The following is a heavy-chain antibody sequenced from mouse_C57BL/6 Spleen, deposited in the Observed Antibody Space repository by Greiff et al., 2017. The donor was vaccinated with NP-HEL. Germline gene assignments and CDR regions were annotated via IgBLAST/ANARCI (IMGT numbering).Heavy chain of an antibody. CDR3: ARKGDGNRFDY. V-gene: IGHV1-20*01. CDR2: INPYNGDT. J-gene: IGHJ2*01. D-gene: IGHD2-1*01. Sequence: EVQRVESGPELVKPGDSVKISCKPSGYSFTGYFMNWVMQSHGKSLEWIGRINPYNGDTFYNQKFKGKATLTVDKSSSTAHMELRSLTSEDSAVYYCARKGDGNRFDYWGQGTTLTVSS. CDR1: GYSFTGYF.